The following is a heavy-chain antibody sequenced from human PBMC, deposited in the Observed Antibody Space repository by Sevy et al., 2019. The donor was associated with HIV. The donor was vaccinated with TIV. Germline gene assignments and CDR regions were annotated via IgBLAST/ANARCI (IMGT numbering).Heavy chain of an antibody. J-gene: IGHJ4*02. CDR2: KKGDGSDK. CDR1: GFSFSANW. Sequence: GGSLRLSCAASGFSFSANWMNWVRQAPGKGLGWVANKKGDGSDKHNVDSVEGRFTISRDNAKNVLYLQMNSLRVEDTAVYYCAHETFGRFESWGQGTLVTVSS. D-gene: IGHD3-16*01. V-gene: IGHV3-7*01. CDR3: AHETFGRFES.